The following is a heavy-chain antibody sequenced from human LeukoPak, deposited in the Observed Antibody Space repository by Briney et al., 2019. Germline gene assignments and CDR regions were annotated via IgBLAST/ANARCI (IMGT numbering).Heavy chain of an antibody. CDR1: GYTFTGYY. CDR3: ARDYSSGWYVGVY. CDR2: INPNSGGT. V-gene: IGHV1-2*06. Sequence: ASVKVSCKASGYTFTGYYMHWVRQAPGQGLEWMGRINPNSGGTNYAQKFQGRVTMTRDTSIGTAYMELSRLRSDDTAVYYCARDYSSGWYVGVYWGQGTLVTVSS. J-gene: IGHJ4*02. D-gene: IGHD6-19*01.